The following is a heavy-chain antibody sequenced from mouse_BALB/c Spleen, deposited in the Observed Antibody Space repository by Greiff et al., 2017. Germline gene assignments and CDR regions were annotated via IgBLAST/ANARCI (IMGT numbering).Heavy chain of an antibody. Sequence: EVQGVESGPELVKPGASVKVSCKASGYAFTSYNMYWVKQSHGKSLEWIGYIDPYNGGTSYNQKFKGKATLTVDKSSSTAYMHLNSLTSEDSAVYYCAKGGYYGYDVLDYWGQGTTLTVSS. CDR1: GYAFTSYN. J-gene: IGHJ2*01. CDR3: AKGGYYGYDVLDY. D-gene: IGHD2-2*01. V-gene: IGHV1S135*01. CDR2: IDPYNGGT.